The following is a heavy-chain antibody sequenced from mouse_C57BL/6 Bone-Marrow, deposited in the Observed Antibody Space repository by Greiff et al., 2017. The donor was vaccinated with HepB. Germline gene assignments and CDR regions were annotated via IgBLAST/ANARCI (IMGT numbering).Heavy chain of an antibody. CDR2: INPNNGGT. CDR1: GYTFTDYY. CDR3: ARWRITTAFDY. V-gene: IGHV1-26*01. J-gene: IGHJ2*01. D-gene: IGHD2-4*01. Sequence: EVQLQQSGPELVKPGASVKISCKASGYTFTDYYMNWVKQSHGKSLEWIGDINPNNGGTSYNQKFKGKATLTVDQSSSTAYMERRSLTSEDSAVYYCARWRITTAFDYWGQGTTLTVSS.